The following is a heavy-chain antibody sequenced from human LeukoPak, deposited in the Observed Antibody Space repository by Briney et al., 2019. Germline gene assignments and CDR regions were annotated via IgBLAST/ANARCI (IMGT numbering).Heavy chain of an antibody. V-gene: IGHV1-24*01. D-gene: IGHD4-23*01. J-gene: IGHJ6*03. Sequence: ASVKVSCKVSGYTLTELSMHWVRQAPGKGLERMGGFDPEDGETIYAQKFQGRVTMTEDTSTDTAYMELSSLRSEDTAVYYCATIRNSYYYYYMDVWGKGTTVTVSS. CDR2: FDPEDGET. CDR3: ATIRNSYYYYYMDV. CDR1: GYTLTELS.